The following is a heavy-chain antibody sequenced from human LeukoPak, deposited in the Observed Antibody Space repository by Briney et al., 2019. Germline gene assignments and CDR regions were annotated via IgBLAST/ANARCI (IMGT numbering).Heavy chain of an antibody. CDR2: ISSSSSYI. Sequence: GGSLRLSCAASGFTFSSYSMNWVRQAPGKGLEWVSSISSSSSYIYYADSVKGRSTISRDNAKNSLYLQMNSLRAEDTAVYYCASYDSSGYFIDYWGQGTLVNVSS. J-gene: IGHJ4*02. CDR1: GFTFSSYS. V-gene: IGHV3-21*01. D-gene: IGHD3-22*01. CDR3: ASYDSSGYFIDY.